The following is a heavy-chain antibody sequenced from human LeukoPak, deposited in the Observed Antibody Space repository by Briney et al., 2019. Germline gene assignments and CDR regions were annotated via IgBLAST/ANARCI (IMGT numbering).Heavy chain of an antibody. CDR2: ISSSGSTI. D-gene: IGHD2-2*01. V-gene: IGHV3-11*04. J-gene: IGHJ6*02. Sequence: GGSLRLSCAASGFTFSDYYMSWIRQAPGKGLEWVSYISSSGSTIYYADSVKGRFTISRDNSKNTLYLQMNSLRAEDTAVYYCARDIVVVPAAIQDYYYGMDVWGQGTTVTVSS. CDR1: GFTFSDYY. CDR3: ARDIVVVPAAIQDYYYGMDV.